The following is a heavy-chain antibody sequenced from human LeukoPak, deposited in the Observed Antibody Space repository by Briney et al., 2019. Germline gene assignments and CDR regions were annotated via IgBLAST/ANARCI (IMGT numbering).Heavy chain of an antibody. CDR2: ISGSGGGT. CDR3: AKGGYTSPFDY. J-gene: IGHJ4*02. CDR1: GFTFSKYA. D-gene: IGHD5-12*01. V-gene: IGHV3-23*01. Sequence: GGSLRLSCAASGFTFSKYAMTWVRQAPGKGLEWVSTISGSGGGTYYADPVKGRFTISRDNSKNTLYLQMNSLRAEDTAVYYCAKGGYTSPFDYWGQGTLVTVSS.